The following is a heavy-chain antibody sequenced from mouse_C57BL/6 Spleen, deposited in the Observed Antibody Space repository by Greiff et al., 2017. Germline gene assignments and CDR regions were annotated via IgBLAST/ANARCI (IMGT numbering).Heavy chain of an antibody. V-gene: IGHV5-17*01. D-gene: IGHD5-1*01. CDR1: GFTFSDSG. Sequence: EVQGVESGGGLVKPGGSLKLSCAASGFTFSDSGMHWVRQAPEKGLELVAYISSGGSTIYYADTVKGRFTISRDNAKNTLFLQMTSLRSEDTAMYYCAVPFAYWGQGTLVTVSA. J-gene: IGHJ3*01. CDR3: AVPFAY. CDR2: ISSGGSTI.